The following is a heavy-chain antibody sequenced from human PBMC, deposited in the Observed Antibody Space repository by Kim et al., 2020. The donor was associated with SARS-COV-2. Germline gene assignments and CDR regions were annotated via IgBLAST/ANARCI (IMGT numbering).Heavy chain of an antibody. J-gene: IGHJ5*02. CDR3: ARSGRSSGSSTRSFFDP. CDR1: GGSISSYY. V-gene: IGHV4-59*08. D-gene: IGHD3-10*01. CDR2: IYYSGST. Sequence: SETLSLTCTVSGGSISSYYWSWIRQPPGKGLEWIGYIYYSGSTNYNPSLKSRVTISVDTSKNQFSLKLSSVTAADTAVYYCARSGRSSGSSTRSFFDPWGQGTLVTVSS.